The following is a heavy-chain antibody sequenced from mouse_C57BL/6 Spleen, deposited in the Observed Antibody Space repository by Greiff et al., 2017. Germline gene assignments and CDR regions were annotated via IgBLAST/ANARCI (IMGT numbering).Heavy chain of an antibody. CDR2: ILPGSGST. CDR3: ARGHYDYDGGLYYAMDY. D-gene: IGHD2-4*01. V-gene: IGHV1-9*01. J-gene: IGHJ4*01. CDR1: GYTFTGYW. Sequence: QVQLQQSGAELMKPGASVKLSCKATGYTFTGYWIEWVKQRPGHGLEWIGEILPGSGSTNYNEKFKGKATFTADTSSNTAYMQLSSLTTEDSAIDYCARGHYDYDGGLYYAMDYWGQGTSVTVSS.